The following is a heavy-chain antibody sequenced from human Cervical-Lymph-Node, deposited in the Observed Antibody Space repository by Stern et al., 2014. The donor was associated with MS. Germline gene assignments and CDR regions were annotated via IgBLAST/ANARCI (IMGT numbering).Heavy chain of an antibody. V-gene: IGHV1-46*01. CDR1: GYTFTSYY. J-gene: IGHJ4*02. D-gene: IGHD1-26*01. CDR3: ARRVVGPTSPPFDY. CDR2: ISPSGGST. Sequence: QVQLMQSGAEVKKPGASVKVSCKASGYTFTSYYMHWVRQAPGQGLEWMGIISPSGGSTSYAQKFQGRVTMNRDTSTSTVYMELRSLSTEDTAVSYCARRVVGPTSPPFDYWGQGTLVTVSS.